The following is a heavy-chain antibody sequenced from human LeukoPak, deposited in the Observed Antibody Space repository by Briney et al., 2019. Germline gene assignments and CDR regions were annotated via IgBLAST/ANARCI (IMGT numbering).Heavy chain of an antibody. CDR2: ISYDGSNK. CDR3: AREDFHSLDDAFDI. CDR1: GFTFSSYG. V-gene: IGHV3-30*03. Sequence: PGGSLRLSCAASGFTFSSYGMSWVRQAPGKGLEWVAVISYDGSNKYYADSVKGRFTISRDNSRNTLYLQMNSLRAEDTAVYYCAREDFHSLDDAFDIWGQGTMVTVSS. J-gene: IGHJ3*02. D-gene: IGHD3-9*01.